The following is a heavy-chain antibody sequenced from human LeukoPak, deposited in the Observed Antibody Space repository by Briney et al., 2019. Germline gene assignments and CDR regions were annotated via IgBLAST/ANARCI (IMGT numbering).Heavy chain of an antibody. CDR2: ISSSSSYI. CDR3: ARVDIVAGPAFDI. CDR1: GFTFSSYS. D-gene: IGHD2-21*01. J-gene: IGHJ3*02. V-gene: IGHV3-21*01. Sequence: GGSLRLSCAASGFTFSSYSMNWARQAPGKGLEWVSSISSSSSYIYYADSVKGRFTISRDNAKNSLYLQMNSLRAEDTAVYYCARVDIVAGPAFDIWGQGTMVTVSS.